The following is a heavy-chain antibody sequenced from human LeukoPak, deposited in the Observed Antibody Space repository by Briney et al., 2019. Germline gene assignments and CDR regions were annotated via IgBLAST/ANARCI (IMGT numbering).Heavy chain of an antibody. Sequence: KSGGSLRLSCAASGFTFTNAWMSWVRQAPGKGLEWVGRIKSETDGGITDYAAPVTGKFTISRDDPKNTLYLQMNSLTTEDTAVYYCSTTPAYVSGSYLNVGYWGQGTLVTVSS. CDR3: STTPAYVSGSYLNVGY. CDR1: GFTFTNAW. J-gene: IGHJ4*02. D-gene: IGHD3-10*01. V-gene: IGHV3-15*01. CDR2: IKSETDGGIT.